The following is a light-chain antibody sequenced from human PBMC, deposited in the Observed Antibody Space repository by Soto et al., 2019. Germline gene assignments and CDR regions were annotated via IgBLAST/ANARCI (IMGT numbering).Light chain of an antibody. Sequence: EIGLKQSPGTLSLSPGERATLSCRASQSVSSSYLAWYQQKPGQAPRLLIYGASSRATGIPDRFSGSGSGTDFTLTISRLEPEDFAVYYCQQYGSSAPFGGGTKVDIK. J-gene: IGKJ4*01. CDR2: GAS. V-gene: IGKV3-20*01. CDR1: QSVSSSY. CDR3: QQYGSSAP.